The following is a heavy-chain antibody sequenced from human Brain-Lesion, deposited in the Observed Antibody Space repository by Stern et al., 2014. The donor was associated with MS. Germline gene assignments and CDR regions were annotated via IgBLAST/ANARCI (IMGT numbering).Heavy chain of an antibody. CDR1: GYTFTSYA. Sequence: QVQLEESGAEVKKPGASVKVSCKASGYTFTSYAMNWVRQAPGQGLEWMGWINTNPGNPTYAQGFTGRFVFSLDTSVSTAYLQISSLKVEDTALYYCARALRVNYDFWSGPKAYYYYYMDLWGKGTTVTVSS. J-gene: IGHJ6*03. V-gene: IGHV7-4-1*02. CDR3: ARALRVNYDFWSGPKAYYYYYMDL. D-gene: IGHD3-3*01. CDR2: INTNPGNP.